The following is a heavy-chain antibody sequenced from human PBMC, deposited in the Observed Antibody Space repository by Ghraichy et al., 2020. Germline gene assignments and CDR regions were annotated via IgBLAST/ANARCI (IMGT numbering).Heavy chain of an antibody. CDR1: GFTFSSNYY. J-gene: IGHJ3*01. V-gene: IGHV3-7*03. CDR3: SREEGPTEGDVTSGSFDV. D-gene: IGHD3-10*01. CDR2: IKQDGRDK. Sequence: GGSLRLSCVASGFTFSSNYYMTWVRPAPGKGLEWVAKIKQDGRDKFYVDSVKGRFTISRDNAKNSLYLQMNSLRAEDTDVYYCSREEGPTEGDVTSGSFDVWGQGTMVTVSS.